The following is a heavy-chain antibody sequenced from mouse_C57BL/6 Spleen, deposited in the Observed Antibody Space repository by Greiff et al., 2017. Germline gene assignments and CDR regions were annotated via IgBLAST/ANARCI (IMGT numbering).Heavy chain of an antibody. V-gene: IGHV1-82*01. CDR2: IYPGDGDT. CDR3: ARGYYGSSYAMDY. D-gene: IGHD1-1*01. Sequence: QVQLKESGPELVKPGASVKISCKASGYAFSSSWMNWGKQRPGKGLEWIGRIYPGDGDTNYNGKFKGKVTLTADKSSRTAYMQLSSLTSEDSAVYFCARGYYGSSYAMDYWGQGTSVTVSS. CDR1: GYAFSSSW. J-gene: IGHJ4*01.